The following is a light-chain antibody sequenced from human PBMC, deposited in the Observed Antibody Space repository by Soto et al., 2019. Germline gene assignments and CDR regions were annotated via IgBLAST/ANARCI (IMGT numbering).Light chain of an antibody. Sequence: QSALTQPASVSGSPGQSITISCTGTSRDVGAYDYVSWYLQYPDKAPQLLIYYVDHRPSGVSSRFSGSKSGNTASLTISGLKAEDEGDYYCCSYADGSIYFFGTGTTLTVL. J-gene: IGLJ1*01. CDR3: CSYADGSIYF. CDR2: YVD. CDR1: SRDVGAYDY. V-gene: IGLV2-14*03.